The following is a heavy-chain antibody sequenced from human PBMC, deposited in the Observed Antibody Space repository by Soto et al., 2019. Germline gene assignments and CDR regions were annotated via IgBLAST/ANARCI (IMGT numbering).Heavy chain of an antibody. Sequence: SETLSLTCAVYGGSFSGYYWSWIRQPPGKGLEWIGEINHSGSTNYNPSLKSRVTISVDTSKNQFSLKLSSVTAADTAVYYCARVEIRPLLGSPQDTAMVGYYMDVWGKGTTVTVSS. CDR2: INHSGST. J-gene: IGHJ6*03. CDR3: ARVEIRPLLGSPQDTAMVGYYMDV. V-gene: IGHV4-34*01. D-gene: IGHD5-18*01. CDR1: GGSFSGYY.